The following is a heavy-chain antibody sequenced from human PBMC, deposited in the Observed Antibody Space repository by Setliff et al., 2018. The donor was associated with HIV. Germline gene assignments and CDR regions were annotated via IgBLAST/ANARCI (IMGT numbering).Heavy chain of an antibody. Sequence: PSETLSLTCVVSNGSIYSGSYYWSWIRQPAGKGLEWIGRIYTSGSTNYNPSLKNRVAISVDTSKNQFSLNLTSVTAADPAVYYCARGGGSTWAFHYFMDVWGKGTTVTVSS. CDR3: ARGGGSTWAFHYFMDV. D-gene: IGHD6-13*01. CDR1: NGSIYSGSYY. CDR2: IYTSGST. J-gene: IGHJ6*03. V-gene: IGHV4-61*02.